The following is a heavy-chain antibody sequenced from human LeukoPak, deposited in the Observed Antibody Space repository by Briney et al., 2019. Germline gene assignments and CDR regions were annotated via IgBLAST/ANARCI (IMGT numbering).Heavy chain of an antibody. CDR3: ARAQKDYGGNSAMLDY. D-gene: IGHD4-23*01. J-gene: IGHJ4*02. CDR1: GGTFSTYA. V-gene: IGHV1-69*13. Sequence: ASVKVSCKASGGTFSTYAISWVRQAPGQGLEWMGGISPILGATNYAQKFQGKVTITADESTSIAYMELSSLRSEDTAAYYCARAQKDYGGNSAMLDYWGQGTLVTVSS. CDR2: ISPILGAT.